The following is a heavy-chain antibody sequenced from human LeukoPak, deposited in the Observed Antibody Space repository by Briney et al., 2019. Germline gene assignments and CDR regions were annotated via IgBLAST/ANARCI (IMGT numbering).Heavy chain of an antibody. D-gene: IGHD2-15*01. CDR2: INPNSGGT. CDR3: ARDLGYCSGGSCYRGMDV. J-gene: IGHJ6*04. Sequence: ASVKVSCKASGYTFTGYYMHWVRQAPGQGLESMGWINPNSGGTNYAQKFQGWVTMTRDTSISTAYMELSRLRSDDTAVYYCARDLGYCSGGSCYRGMDVWGKGTTVTVSS. V-gene: IGHV1-2*04. CDR1: GYTFTGYY.